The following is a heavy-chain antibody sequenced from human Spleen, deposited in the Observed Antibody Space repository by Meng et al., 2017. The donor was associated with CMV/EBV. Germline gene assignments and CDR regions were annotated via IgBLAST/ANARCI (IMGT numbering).Heavy chain of an antibody. CDR3: ARAAVFEKIVVVPTAIGS. Sequence: LSLTCAASGFTFNTYTMNWVRQAPGQGLEWVSSISATSTSIYYADSVKGRFTISRDNAKNTLSLQMNSLGAEDTAMYYCARAAVFEKIVVVPTAIGSWGRGTLVTVSS. CDR1: GFTFNTYT. CDR2: ISATSTSI. V-gene: IGHV3-21*04. J-gene: IGHJ5*01. D-gene: IGHD2-2*01.